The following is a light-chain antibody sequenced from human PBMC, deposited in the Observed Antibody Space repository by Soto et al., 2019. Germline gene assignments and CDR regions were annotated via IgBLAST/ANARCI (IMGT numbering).Light chain of an antibody. CDR3: QQYGSSTGLT. V-gene: IGKV3-20*01. Sequence: DIVLTQSPATLSLSPGQRATLSCRASQTVTTFYLAWYQQKPCQAPRLLIYGASSRATGMPDRFSGSGSGTDFTLTIIRLEPEDCAVYYCQQYGSSTGLTFGGGTKVEI. J-gene: IGKJ4*01. CDR1: QTVTTFY. CDR2: GAS.